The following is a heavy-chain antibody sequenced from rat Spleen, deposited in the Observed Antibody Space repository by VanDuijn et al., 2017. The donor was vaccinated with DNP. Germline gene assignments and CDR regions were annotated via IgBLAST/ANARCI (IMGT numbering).Heavy chain of an antibody. CDR2: ISSGGST. D-gene: IGHD1-5*01. V-gene: IGHV2S12*01. CDR3: TREDIGTTRFDY. J-gene: IGHJ2*01. Sequence: QVQLKESGPGLVQPSQTLSLTCTVSGLSLTSYGVSWVRQPPGKGLEWIAAISSGGSTYYNSALKSRLSISRDTSKSQVFLKMNSLQTEVTAIYFCTREDIGTTRFDYWGQGVMVTVSS. CDR1: GLSLTSYG.